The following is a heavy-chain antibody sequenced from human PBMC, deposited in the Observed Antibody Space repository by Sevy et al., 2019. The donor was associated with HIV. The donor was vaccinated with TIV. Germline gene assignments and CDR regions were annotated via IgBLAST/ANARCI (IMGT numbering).Heavy chain of an antibody. CDR3: AKHCSHYFDNSGYGEAFDV. CDR2: IHHSGST. J-gene: IGHJ3*01. D-gene: IGHD3-22*01. V-gene: IGHV4-39*01. CDR1: GASITSSIYY. Sequence: SETLSLTCSVSGASITSSIYYWAWIRQSPAKGLEWFGSIHHSGSTYYNLSLKSRVTISVDTSKNHFSLKMNSVTDADTTVYYCAKHCSHYFDNSGYGEAFDVWGQGTKVTVSS.